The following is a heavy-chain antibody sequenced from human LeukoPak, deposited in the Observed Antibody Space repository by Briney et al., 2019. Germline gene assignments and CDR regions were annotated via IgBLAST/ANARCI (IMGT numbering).Heavy chain of an antibody. Sequence: PGGSLRLSCAASGFTVSRNYMTWARQAPGKGLEWVASINHNGNVNYYVDSVKGRFTISRDNAKNSLYLQMSNLRAEDTAVYFCARGGGLDVWGQGATVTVSS. CDR1: GFTVSRNY. V-gene: IGHV3-7*03. D-gene: IGHD3-16*01. CDR3: ARGGGLDV. J-gene: IGHJ6*02. CDR2: INHNGNVN.